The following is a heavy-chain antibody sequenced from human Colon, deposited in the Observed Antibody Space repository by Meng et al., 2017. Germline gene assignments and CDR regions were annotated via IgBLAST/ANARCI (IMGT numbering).Heavy chain of an antibody. CDR3: ARVNGDFDEAWFDP. CDR1: CASVSSGDYY. V-gene: IGHV4-61*08. CDR2: IYYTGNT. Sequence: QVRVQWSGPGLVRPPDILSLPCTVFCASVSSGDYYWSWIRQPPGKGLEWLGYIYYTGNTNYNPSLKNRVTISLDTSNNQFSLKLTSMTAADAAIYYCARVNGDFDEAWFDPWGQGTLVTVSS. J-gene: IGHJ5*02. D-gene: IGHD2-21*02.